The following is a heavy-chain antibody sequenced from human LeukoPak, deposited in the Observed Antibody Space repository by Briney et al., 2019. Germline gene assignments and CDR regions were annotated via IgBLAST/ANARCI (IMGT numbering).Heavy chain of an antibody. CDR1: GFTFSSYG. V-gene: IGHV3-30*02. J-gene: IGHJ4*02. CDR3: AKDPPVSSSSWSGDDY. D-gene: IGHD6-13*01. CDR2: IRYDGSNK. Sequence: PGGSLRLSCAASGFTFSSYGMHWVRQAPGKGLGWVAFIRYDGSNKYYADSVKGRFTISRDNSKNTLYLQMNSLRAEDTAVYYCAKDPPVSSSSWSGDDYWGQGTLVTVSS.